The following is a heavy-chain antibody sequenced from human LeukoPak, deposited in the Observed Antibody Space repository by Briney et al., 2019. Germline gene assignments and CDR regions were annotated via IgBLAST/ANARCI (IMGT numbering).Heavy chain of an antibody. CDR2: IKQDGSVK. Sequence: GGSLRLSCAASGFTFSSYWMSWVRQAPGKGLEWMANIKQDGSVKYYVDSVKGRFTISRDNVKNSLYLQMNSLRAEDTALYYCARANFGDFDYWGQGALVTVSS. CDR3: ARANFGDFDY. CDR1: GFTFSSYW. V-gene: IGHV3-7*05. J-gene: IGHJ4*02. D-gene: IGHD3-16*01.